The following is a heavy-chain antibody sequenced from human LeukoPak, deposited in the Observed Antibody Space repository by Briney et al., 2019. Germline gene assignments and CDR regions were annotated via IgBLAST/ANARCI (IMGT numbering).Heavy chain of an antibody. CDR2: IDHSGST. CDR3: ARGSDGDYEVVPGVDY. CDR1: GGSISSGGYS. Sequence: PSETLSLTCAVSGGSISSGGYSWSWIRQPPGKGLEWSGYIDHSGSTYYNPSLKSRVTISGDSSKSQFSLKLSSVTAADTAVYYCARGSDGDYEVVPGVDYWGQGTLVTVSS. J-gene: IGHJ4*02. V-gene: IGHV4-30-2*01. D-gene: IGHD2-21*02.